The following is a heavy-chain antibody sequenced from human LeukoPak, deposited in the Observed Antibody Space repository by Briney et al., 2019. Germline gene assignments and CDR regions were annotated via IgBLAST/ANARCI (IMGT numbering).Heavy chain of an antibody. V-gene: IGHV4-39*07. CDR3: ASYDFWSGYVDAFDI. D-gene: IGHD3-3*01. CDR1: GGSISSKNDY. J-gene: IGHJ3*02. CDR2: IYHSGST. Sequence: PSETLSLTCSVSGGSISSKNDYWGWIRQPPGKGLEWIGEIYHSGSTNYNPSLKSRVTISVDKSKNQFSPKLSSVTAADTAVYYCASYDFWSGYVDAFDIWGQGTMVTVSS.